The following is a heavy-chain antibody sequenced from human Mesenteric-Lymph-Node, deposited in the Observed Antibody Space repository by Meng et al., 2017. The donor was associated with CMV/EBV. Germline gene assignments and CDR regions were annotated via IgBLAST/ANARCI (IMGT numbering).Heavy chain of an antibody. CDR2: ISSSSSYI. CDR3: ARSIFGVVINN. CDR1: GFTFSSYS. Sequence: SCAASGFTFSSYSMNWVRQAPGKGLEWVSSISSSSSYIYYADSVKGRFTISRDNAKNSLYLQMNSLRAEDTAVYYCARSIFGVVINNWGQGTLVTVSS. J-gene: IGHJ4*02. D-gene: IGHD3-3*01. V-gene: IGHV3-21*01.